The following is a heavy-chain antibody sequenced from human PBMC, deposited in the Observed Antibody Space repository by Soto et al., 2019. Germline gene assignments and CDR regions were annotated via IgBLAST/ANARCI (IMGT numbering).Heavy chain of an antibody. CDR3: ARRGQQLVNWFDP. Sequence: PSETLSLTCAVYGGSFSGYYWSWIRQPPGKGLEWIGEINHSGSTNYNPSLKSRVTISVDTSKNQFSLKLSSVTAADTAVYYCARRGQQLVNWFDPWGQGTLVTVSS. D-gene: IGHD6-13*01. CDR1: GGSFSGYY. J-gene: IGHJ5*02. CDR2: INHSGST. V-gene: IGHV4-34*01.